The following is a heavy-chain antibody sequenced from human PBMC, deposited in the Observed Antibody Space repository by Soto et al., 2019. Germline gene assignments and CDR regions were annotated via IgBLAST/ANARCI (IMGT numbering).Heavy chain of an antibody. J-gene: IGHJ5*02. D-gene: IGHD4-17*01. CDR2: IYYSGST. CDR3: ARAKGLVTVTTSWFDP. Sequence: SETLSLTCTVSGGSISSSSYYWGWIRQPPGKGLEWIGSIYYSGSTYYNPSLKSRVTISVDTSKNQFSLKLSSVTAADTAVYYCARAKGLVTVTTSWFDPWGQGTLVTVSS. CDR1: GGSISSSSYY. V-gene: IGHV4-39*01.